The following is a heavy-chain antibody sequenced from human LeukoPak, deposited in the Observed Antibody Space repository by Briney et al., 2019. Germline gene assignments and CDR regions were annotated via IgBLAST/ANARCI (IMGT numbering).Heavy chain of an antibody. Sequence: HSGGSLRLSCAASGFTFSRYSMNWVRQVPGKGLEWISYISSTSKTIYYANSLKGRFTISRDNSKNTLYLQMNSLRAEDTAVYYCAVQQYSSSWYLNEIPNFDIWGQGTMVTVSS. J-gene: IGHJ3*02. V-gene: IGHV3-48*01. CDR1: GFTFSRYS. CDR2: ISSTSKTI. CDR3: AVQQYSSSWYLNEIPNFDI. D-gene: IGHD6-13*01.